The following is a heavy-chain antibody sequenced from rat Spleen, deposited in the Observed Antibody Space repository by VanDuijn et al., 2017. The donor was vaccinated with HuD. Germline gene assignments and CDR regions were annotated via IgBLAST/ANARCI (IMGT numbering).Heavy chain of an antibody. CDR1: GFTFSTAW. Sequence: EVQLVESGGGLVQPGKSLKLTCATSGFTFSTAWMNWVRQSPEKGLEWIARIKPKSTNYATEYAESVKGRFTISRDNAKSTLYLQMDSLRSGDTATYYCSRHRLYYLDGNYYHSRVMDAWGQGVSVTVSS. D-gene: IGHD1-12*02. CDR3: SRHRLYYLDGNYYHSRVMDA. V-gene: IGHV6-10*01. J-gene: IGHJ4*01. CDR2: IKPKSTNYAT.